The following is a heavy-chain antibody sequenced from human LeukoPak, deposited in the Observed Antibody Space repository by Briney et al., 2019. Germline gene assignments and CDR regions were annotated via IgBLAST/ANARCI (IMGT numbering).Heavy chain of an antibody. D-gene: IGHD6-19*01. J-gene: IGHJ4*02. CDR3: PRDRDGYSSDPFDY. CDR1: GFTFSSYS. CDR2: ISSSSSYI. V-gene: IGHV3-21*01. Sequence: GGSLRLSCAASGFTFSSYSMNWVRQAPGKGLEWVSSISSSSSYIYYADSVKGRFTISRDNAKNSLYLQMNSLRAEDTAVYYCPRDRDGYSSDPFDYWGQGTLVTVSS.